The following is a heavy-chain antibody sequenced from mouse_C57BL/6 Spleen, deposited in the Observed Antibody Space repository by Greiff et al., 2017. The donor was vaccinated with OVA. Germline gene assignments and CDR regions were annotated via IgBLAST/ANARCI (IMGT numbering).Heavy chain of an antibody. CDR1: GYAFSSYW. CDR3: ASSYGSSPSHWYFDV. CDR2: IYPGDGDT. D-gene: IGHD1-1*01. Sequence: QVQLKESGAELVKPGASVKISCKASGYAFSSYWMNWVKQRPGKGLEWIGQIYPGDGDTNYNGKFKGKATLPADKSSSTAYMQLSSLTSEDSAVYFCASSYGSSPSHWYFDVWGTGTTVTVSS. V-gene: IGHV1-80*01. J-gene: IGHJ1*03.